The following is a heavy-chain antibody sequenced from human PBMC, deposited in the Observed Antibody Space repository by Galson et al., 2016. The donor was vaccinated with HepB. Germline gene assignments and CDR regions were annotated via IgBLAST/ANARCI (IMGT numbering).Heavy chain of an antibody. CDR2: IKSKADGGTT. D-gene: IGHD3-16*02. Sequence: SLRLSCAASGFTFSSAWMTWVRRAPGKGLEYISRIKSKADGGTTDYAAPVKDRFIISRDDSEKKLYLQMNSLKIEDTAVYYCADFYHWGSYPPWGQGTLVTVSS. V-gene: IGHV3-15*01. CDR1: GFTFSSAW. CDR3: ADFYHWGSYPP. J-gene: IGHJ4*02.